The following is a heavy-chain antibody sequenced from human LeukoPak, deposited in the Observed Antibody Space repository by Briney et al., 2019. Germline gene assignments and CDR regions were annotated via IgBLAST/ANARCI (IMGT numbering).Heavy chain of an antibody. D-gene: IGHD5-12*01. CDR3: AGGGPSSYSGYDLGFDY. J-gene: IGHJ4*02. CDR1: GYTFTGYY. CDR2: INPNSGGT. Sequence: GASVKVSCKASGYTFTGYYMHWVRQAPGQGLEWMGWINPNSGGTNYAQKFQGRVNMTRDTSISTAYMELSRLRSDDTAVYYCAGGGPSSYSGYDLGFDYWGQGTLVTVSS. V-gene: IGHV1-2*02.